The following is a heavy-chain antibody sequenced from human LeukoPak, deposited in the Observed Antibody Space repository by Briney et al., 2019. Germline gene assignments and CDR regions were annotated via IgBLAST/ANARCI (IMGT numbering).Heavy chain of an antibody. CDR2: INPNSGGT. D-gene: IGHD3-22*01. V-gene: IGHV1-2*06. J-gene: IGHJ4*02. Sequence: GASVKVSCKGSGYTFTGYYLHWVRQAPGQGLEWMGRINPNSGGTNYAQKFQGRVTMTRDTSISTAYMELSRLRSDDTAMYYCARDGSPFYDSSGYYYEVYWGQGTLVTVP. CDR1: GYTFTGYY. CDR3: ARDGSPFYDSSGYYYEVY.